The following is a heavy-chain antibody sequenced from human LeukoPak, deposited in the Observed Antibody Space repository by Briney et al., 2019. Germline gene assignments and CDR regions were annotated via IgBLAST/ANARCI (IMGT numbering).Heavy chain of an antibody. CDR3: AKGEVPAGRGYYFDY. V-gene: IGHV3-23*01. D-gene: IGHD2-2*01. Sequence: PGGSLRLSCAASGLTFSSYAMGWVRQAPGKGLEWVSGISGSGGTTYYADSVEGRFTISRDNSKNTLYLQMNSLRAEDTAVHYCAKGEVPAGRGYYFDYWGQGTLVTVSS. J-gene: IGHJ4*02. CDR2: ISGSGGTT. CDR1: GLTFSSYA.